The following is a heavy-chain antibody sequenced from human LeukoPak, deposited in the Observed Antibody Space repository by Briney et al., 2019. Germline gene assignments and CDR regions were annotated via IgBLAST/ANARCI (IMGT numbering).Heavy chain of an antibody. CDR3: ARRFTLRTVDY. Sequence: PSETLSLTCTVSGGSISSSSYYWGWIRQPPGKGLEWIGSIYYSGSTYYNPSLKSRVTISVDTSKNQFSLKLSSVTAADTAVYYCARRFTLRTVDYWGQGTLVTVSS. CDR1: GGSISSSSYY. V-gene: IGHV4-39*01. J-gene: IGHJ4*02. D-gene: IGHD3-16*01. CDR2: IYYSGST.